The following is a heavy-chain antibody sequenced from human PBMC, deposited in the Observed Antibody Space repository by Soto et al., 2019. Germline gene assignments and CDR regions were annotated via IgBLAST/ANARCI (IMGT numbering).Heavy chain of an antibody. D-gene: IGHD6-13*01. Sequence: SETLSLTCTVSGGSISSYYWSWIRQPAGKGLEWIGRIYTSGSTNYNPSLKSRVTMSVDTSKNQFSLKMSSVTAADTAVYYCARDQLYSSSWYASNWFDPWGQGTLVTVSS. J-gene: IGHJ5*02. CDR3: ARDQLYSSSWYASNWFDP. V-gene: IGHV4-4*07. CDR1: GGSISSYY. CDR2: IYTSGST.